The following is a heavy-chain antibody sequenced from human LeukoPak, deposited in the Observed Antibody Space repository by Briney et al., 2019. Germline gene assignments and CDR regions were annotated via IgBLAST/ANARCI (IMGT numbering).Heavy chain of an antibody. CDR1: GFTFSSYW. Sequence: GGSLRLSCAASGFTFSSYWMSWVRQAPGKGLEWVANIKQDGSEKYYVDSVKGRFTISRDNAKNSLYLQMNSLRAEDTAVYYCARGYSGSYFSFDYWGQGTLVTVSS. CDR3: ARGYSGSYFSFDY. CDR2: IKQDGSEK. J-gene: IGHJ4*02. V-gene: IGHV3-7*01. D-gene: IGHD1-26*01.